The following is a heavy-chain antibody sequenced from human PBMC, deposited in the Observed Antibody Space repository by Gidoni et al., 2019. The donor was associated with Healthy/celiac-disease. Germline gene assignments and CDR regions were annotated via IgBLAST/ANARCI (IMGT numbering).Heavy chain of an antibody. CDR2: IWYDGSNK. V-gene: IGHV3-33*01. CDR1: GFTFSSYG. CDR3: ARVDILTGYYSFDY. J-gene: IGHJ4*02. Sequence: QVQLVESGGGVVQPGRSLRLSCAASGFTFSSYGMHWVRQAPGKGLGWVAVIWYDGSNKYYADSVKGRFTISRDNSKNTLYLQMNSLRAEDTAVYYCARVDILTGYYSFDYWGQGTLVTVSS. D-gene: IGHD3-9*01.